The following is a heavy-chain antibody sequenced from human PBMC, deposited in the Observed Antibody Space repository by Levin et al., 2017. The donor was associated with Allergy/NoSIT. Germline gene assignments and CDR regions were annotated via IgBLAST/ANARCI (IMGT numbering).Heavy chain of an antibody. J-gene: IGHJ4*02. CDR1: GFTFSSYG. D-gene: IGHD5-12*01. CDR3: AREGSGGPLDY. Sequence: GGSLRLSCAASGFTFSSYGMHWVRQAPGKGLEWVAVIWYDGSNKYYADSVKGRFTISRDNSKNTLYLQMNSLRAKDTAVYYCAREGSGGPLDYWGQGTLVTVSS. V-gene: IGHV3-33*01. CDR2: IWYDGSNK.